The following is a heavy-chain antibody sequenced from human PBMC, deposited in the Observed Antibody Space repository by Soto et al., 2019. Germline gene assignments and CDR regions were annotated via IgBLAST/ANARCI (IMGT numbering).Heavy chain of an antibody. V-gene: IGHV4-34*01. CDR2: INHSGST. D-gene: IGHD6-13*01. J-gene: IGHJ4*02. CDR3: ARGYSSSWYFLRPFDY. Sequence: PSETLSLTCAVYGGSFSGYYWSWIRQPPGKGLEWIGEINHSGSTNYNPSLKSRVTISVDTSKNQFSLKLSSVTAADTAVYYCARGYSSSWYFLRPFDYWGQGTLVTVSS. CDR1: GGSFSGYY.